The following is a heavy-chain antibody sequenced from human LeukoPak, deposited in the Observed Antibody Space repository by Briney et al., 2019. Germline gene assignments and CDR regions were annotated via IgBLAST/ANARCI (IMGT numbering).Heavy chain of an antibody. V-gene: IGHV3-64*01. Sequence: PGGSLTLSCAASALTFSNYAMHSVRQARRKGLENVSGISSNGGDTYYANSEKGRFTISRDNSKNTLYLQMGRLRAEDMAMYYCASRDSSGYWGQGTLVTVSS. CDR2: ISSNGGDT. J-gene: IGHJ4*02. CDR1: ALTFSNYA. D-gene: IGHD3-22*01. CDR3: ASRDSSGY.